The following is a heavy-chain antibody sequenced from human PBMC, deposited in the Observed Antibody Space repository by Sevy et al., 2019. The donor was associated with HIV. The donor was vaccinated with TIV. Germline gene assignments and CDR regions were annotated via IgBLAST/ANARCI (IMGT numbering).Heavy chain of an antibody. CDR1: GYSFTSYW. V-gene: IGHV5-51*01. CDR2: IYPGDSDT. Sequence: GDSLKTSCKGSGYSFTSYWLGWVRQMPGKGLEWMGIIYPGDSDTRYSPSFQGQVTISADKSISTAYLQWSSLKASDTAMYYCARKYYYDSSGYSHYFDYWGQGTLVTVSS. CDR3: ARKYYYDSSGYSHYFDY. J-gene: IGHJ4*02. D-gene: IGHD3-22*01.